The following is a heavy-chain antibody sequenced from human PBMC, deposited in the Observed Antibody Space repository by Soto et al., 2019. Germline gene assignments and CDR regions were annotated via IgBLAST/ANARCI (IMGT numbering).Heavy chain of an antibody. CDR3: ARTSDYGSGSPHFDY. V-gene: IGHV5-51*01. J-gene: IGHJ4*02. D-gene: IGHD3-10*01. CDR1: GYSFTSYW. CDR2: IYPVDSDI. Sequence: GESLKISCKGSGYSFTSYWIGWVRQMPGKVLELMGIIYPVDSDIRYSPSFQGQVTISADKSISTAYLQWSSLKASDTAMYYCARTSDYGSGSPHFDYWGQGTLVTVSS.